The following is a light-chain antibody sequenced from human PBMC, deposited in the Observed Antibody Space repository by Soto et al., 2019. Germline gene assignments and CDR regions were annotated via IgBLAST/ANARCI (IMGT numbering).Light chain of an antibody. V-gene: IGKV1-5*03. CDR3: QQYNDNWT. Sequence: DIQMTQSPSTLSASVGDRVTITCRASQSISSWLAWYQQKPGTAPKLLIYKASTLQSGVPSRFSGSGSGTEFTLTISSLQPDDSATYYCQQYNDNWTFGQATTVEIK. CDR2: KAS. CDR1: QSISSW. J-gene: IGKJ1*01.